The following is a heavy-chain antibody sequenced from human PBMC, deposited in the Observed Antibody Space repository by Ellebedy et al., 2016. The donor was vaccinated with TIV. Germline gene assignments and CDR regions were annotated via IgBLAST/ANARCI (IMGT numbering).Heavy chain of an antibody. CDR1: GGSISSSSYY. V-gene: IGHV4-39*01. J-gene: IGHJ3*02. D-gene: IGHD3-22*01. CDR2: IYYRGST. CDR3: ARRDSSGWGLYAFDI. Sequence: MPSETLSLTCTVSGGSISSSSYYWGWIRQPPGKGLEWIGSIYYRGSTYYNPSLKSRVTISVDTSKNQFSLKLSSVTAADTAVYYCARRDSSGWGLYAFDIWGQGTMVTVSS.